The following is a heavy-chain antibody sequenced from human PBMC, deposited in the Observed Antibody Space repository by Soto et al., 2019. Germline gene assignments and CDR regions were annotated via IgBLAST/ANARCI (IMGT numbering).Heavy chain of an antibody. CDR1: GSTFTGYY. Sequence: QVHLVQSGAEVKQPGASVKVSCKASGSTFTGYYIHWVRQAPGQGPEWMGWIHLQSGGRKYITKFQGRVTMTRDTSITTAYMELNSLTSDDTAIYYCARRGQRSGTAIENWGQGTRVTVSS. D-gene: IGHD1-7*01. V-gene: IGHV1-2*02. J-gene: IGHJ4*02. CDR3: ARRGQRSGTAIEN. CDR2: IHLQSGGR.